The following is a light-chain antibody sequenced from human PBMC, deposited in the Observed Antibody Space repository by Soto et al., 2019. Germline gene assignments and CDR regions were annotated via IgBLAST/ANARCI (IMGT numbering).Light chain of an antibody. Sequence: VLTLSPCTLSLPQGERATLSCRASQSVSSSYLAWYQQKPGQAPRLLIYGASSRATGIPDRFSGSGSGTDFTLTISRLEPEDFAVYYCQQYGSPPLTFGGGTKVDI. V-gene: IGKV3-20*01. CDR2: GAS. J-gene: IGKJ4*01. CDR1: QSVSSSY. CDR3: QQYGSPPLT.